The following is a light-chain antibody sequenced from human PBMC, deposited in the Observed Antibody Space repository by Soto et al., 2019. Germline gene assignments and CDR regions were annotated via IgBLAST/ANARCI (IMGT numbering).Light chain of an antibody. CDR3: QQFKDYPLT. J-gene: IGKJ4*01. V-gene: IGKV1-9*01. CDR1: QGISSN. CDR2: AAS. Sequence: IQLTQSPSSLSASVGDRVTITCRVSQGISSNLAWYQQSPGKAPKLLIYAASTLQSGVPSRFSGSGSGTDFTLTITSLQPGDFATYYCQQFKDYPLTFGGGTRVEIK.